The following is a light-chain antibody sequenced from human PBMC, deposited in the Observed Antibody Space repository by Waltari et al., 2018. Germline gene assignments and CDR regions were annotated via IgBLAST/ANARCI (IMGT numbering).Light chain of an antibody. Sequence: DIQMTQSPSSLSASIGDTITVTCRASQNSRTYLNWYQQKPAKSPKLLIFGASSLPRGVPSRFSGSASGTEFTLTITNLQPDDFATYFCQQSFSSPWTFGQGTTV. CDR1: QNSRTY. CDR3: QQSFSSPWT. CDR2: GAS. J-gene: IGKJ1*01. V-gene: IGKV1-39*01.